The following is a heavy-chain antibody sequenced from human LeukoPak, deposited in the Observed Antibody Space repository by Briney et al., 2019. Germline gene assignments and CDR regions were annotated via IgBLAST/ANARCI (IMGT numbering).Heavy chain of an antibody. V-gene: IGHV5-51*01. Sequence: KNGESLKISCKGFGYSFTSYWVGWVRQIPGKGLEWIGIIYPDDSDTRYSPSFQGQVTISADKSISTAYLQWSSLKTSDTAMYYCARLAAYSADYWGQGILVTVSS. CDR1: GYSFTSYW. CDR2: IYPDDSDT. D-gene: IGHD2-15*01. CDR3: ARLAAYSADY. J-gene: IGHJ4*02.